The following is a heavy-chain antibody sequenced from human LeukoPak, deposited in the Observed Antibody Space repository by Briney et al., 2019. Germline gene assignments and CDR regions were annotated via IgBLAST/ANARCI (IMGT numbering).Heavy chain of an antibody. Sequence: SETLSLTCAVYGGSFIGYYWSWIRQPPGKGLEWIGEINHSGSTNYNPSLKSRVTISVDTSKNQFSLKLSSVTAADTAVYYCARGVLITMVRGVTYNWFDPWGQGALVTVSS. CDR3: ARGVLITMVRGVTYNWFDP. D-gene: IGHD3-10*01. CDR2: INHSGST. CDR1: GGSFIGYY. V-gene: IGHV4-34*01. J-gene: IGHJ5*02.